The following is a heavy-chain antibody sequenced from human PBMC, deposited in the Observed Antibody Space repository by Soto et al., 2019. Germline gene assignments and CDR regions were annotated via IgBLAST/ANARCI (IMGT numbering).Heavy chain of an antibody. J-gene: IGHJ5*02. CDR1: GGSISSSSYY. V-gene: IGHV4-39*01. Sequence: SETLSLTCTVSGGSISSSSYYWGWIRQPPGKGLEWIGSIYYSGSTYYNPSLKSRVTISVDTSKNQLSLKLSSVTAADTAVYYCARLLPIPQLVVSNWFDPWGQGTLVTVSS. D-gene: IGHD6-13*01. CDR3: ARLLPIPQLVVSNWFDP. CDR2: IYYSGST.